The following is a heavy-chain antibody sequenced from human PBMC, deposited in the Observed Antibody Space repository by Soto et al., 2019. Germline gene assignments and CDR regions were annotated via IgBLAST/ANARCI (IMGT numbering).Heavy chain of an antibody. CDR3: ARRTWIQLWYTFHY. J-gene: IGHJ4*02. D-gene: IGHD5-18*01. CDR2: IYYSGST. Sequence: PSETLSLTCTVSGGSISSSSYYWGWIRQPPGKGLEWIGSIYYSGSTYYNPSLKSRVTISVDTSKNQFSLKLSSVTAADTAVYYCARRTWIQLWYTFHYWGQGTLVTVSS. V-gene: IGHV4-39*01. CDR1: GGSISSSSYY.